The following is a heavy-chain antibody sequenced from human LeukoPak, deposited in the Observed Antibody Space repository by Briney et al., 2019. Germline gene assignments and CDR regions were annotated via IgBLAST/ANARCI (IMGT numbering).Heavy chain of an antibody. D-gene: IGHD3-22*01. Sequence: PGGSLRLSCAASGFTFSSYAMSWVRQAPGKGLEWGSAISGSGGSTYYADSVKGRFTISRDNSKNTLYLQMNSLRAEDTAVYYCAKDYFDSSGYYSHVGDGVDYRGQGTLVTVSS. CDR3: AKDYFDSSGYYSHVGDGVDY. CDR2: ISGSGGST. J-gene: IGHJ4*02. V-gene: IGHV3-23*01. CDR1: GFTFSSYA.